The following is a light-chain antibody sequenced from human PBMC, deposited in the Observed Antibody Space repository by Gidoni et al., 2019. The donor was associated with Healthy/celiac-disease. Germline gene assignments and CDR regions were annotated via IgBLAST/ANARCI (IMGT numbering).Light chain of an antibody. CDR3: QQYDSSPPRT. V-gene: IGKV3-20*01. CDR1: QSVSSSY. CDR2: GSS. J-gene: IGKJ1*01. Sequence: EIVLTLSPGTLSLSPGERATLSCRASQSVSSSYLAWYQQKPGQAPRLLIYGSSSRATGIPDRFSGSGSGTDFTLTITRREPEDFAVYYCQQYDSSPPRTFGQGTKVEIK.